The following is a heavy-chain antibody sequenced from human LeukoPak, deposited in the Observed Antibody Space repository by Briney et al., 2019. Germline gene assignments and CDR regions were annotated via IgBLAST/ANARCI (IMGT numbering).Heavy chain of an antibody. CDR3: ASEPSITMMAFDY. J-gene: IGHJ4*02. Sequence: PSETLSLTCAVYGGSFSGYYWSWIRQPPGKGLEWIGSIYYSGSTYYNPSLKSRVTISVDTSKNQFSLKLSSVTAADTAVYYCASEPSITMMAFDYWGQGTLVTVSS. CDR1: GGSFSGYY. CDR2: IYYSGST. V-gene: IGHV4-34*01. D-gene: IGHD3-22*01.